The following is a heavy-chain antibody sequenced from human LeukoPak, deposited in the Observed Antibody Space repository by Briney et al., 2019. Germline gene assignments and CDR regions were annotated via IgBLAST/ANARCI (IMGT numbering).Heavy chain of an antibody. D-gene: IGHD3-22*01. CDR3: ARAQRYYYDSSGYYPDY. V-gene: IGHV3-66*02. CDR1: GFTVSSNY. J-gene: IGHJ4*02. CDR2: IYSGDST. Sequence: GGSLRLSCAASGFTVSSNYMSWVRQAPGKGLEWVSVIYSGDSTYYADSVKGRFTISRDNSKNTLYLQMNSLRAEDTAVYYCARAQRYYYDSSGYYPDYWGQGTLVTVSS.